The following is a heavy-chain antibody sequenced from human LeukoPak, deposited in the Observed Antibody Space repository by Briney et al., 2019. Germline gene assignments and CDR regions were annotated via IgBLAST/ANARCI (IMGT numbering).Heavy chain of an antibody. CDR2: IYTSGIT. CDR1: GGSISSYY. J-gene: IGHJ4*02. CDR3: ARDVRYDSSGYYRDY. V-gene: IGHV4-4*07. Sequence: SETLSLTCTVSGGSISSYYWTWIRQPAGKGLEWIGRIYTSGITNYNPSLKSRVTMSVDTSKNQFSLKLSSVTAADTAVYYCARDVRYDSSGYYRDYWGQGTLVTVSS. D-gene: IGHD3-22*01.